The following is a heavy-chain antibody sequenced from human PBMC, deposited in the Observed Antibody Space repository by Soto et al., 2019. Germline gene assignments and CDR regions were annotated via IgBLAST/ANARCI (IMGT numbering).Heavy chain of an antibody. J-gene: IGHJ5*02. D-gene: IGHD6-13*01. CDR1: GFTFSSYA. CDR3: ARDAPPGDAAGTYWFDP. Sequence: QVQLVESGGGVVQPGRSLRLSCAASGFTFSSYAMHWVRQAPGKGLEWVAVISYDGSNKYYADSVKGRFTISRDNSKNTLSLQMNRLRAEDTAVYYCARDAPPGDAAGTYWFDPWGQGTLVTVSS. V-gene: IGHV3-30-3*01. CDR2: ISYDGSNK.